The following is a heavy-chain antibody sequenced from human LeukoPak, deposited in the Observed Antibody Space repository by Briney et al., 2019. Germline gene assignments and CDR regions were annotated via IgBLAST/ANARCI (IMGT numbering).Heavy chain of an antibody. CDR2: IIPIFGTA. V-gene: IGHV1-69*05. D-gene: IGHD3-9*01. CDR3: ALVNRFGQDY. J-gene: IGHJ4*02. Sequence: ASVKVSCKASGGTFSSYAISWVRQAPGQGLEWMGRIIPIFGTANYAQKFQGRVTITTDESTSTAYMELSSLRSEGTAVYYCALVNRFGQDYWGQGTLVSVSS. CDR1: GGTFSSYA.